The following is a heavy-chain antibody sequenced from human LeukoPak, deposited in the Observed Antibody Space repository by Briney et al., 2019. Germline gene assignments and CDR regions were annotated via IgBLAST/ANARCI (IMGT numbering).Heavy chain of an antibody. CDR3: AKTVAGTTAFFDY. Sequence: LGGSLRLSCAASGFTFSSYWMHWVRQAPGKGLVWVSRINSDGSSTSYADSVEGRFTISRDNAKNTLYLQMNSLRAEDTAVYYCAKTVAGTTAFFDYWGQGTLVTVSS. CDR2: INSDGSST. D-gene: IGHD4-11*01. J-gene: IGHJ4*02. V-gene: IGHV3-74*01. CDR1: GFTFSSYW.